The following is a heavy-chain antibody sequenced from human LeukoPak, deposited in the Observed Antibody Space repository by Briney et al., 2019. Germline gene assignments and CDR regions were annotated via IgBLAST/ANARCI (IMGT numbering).Heavy chain of an antibody. CDR1: GSTFSTYG. Sequence: GGSLRLSCTVSGSTFSTYGMSWVRQAPGKGLEWVSGISGSGDSTSYADSLKGRFTISRDNSKNTLHLQMNNVRAEDTAVYYCAKQGGTFASWGQGTPVTVSS. CDR2: ISGSGDST. D-gene: IGHD3-16*01. CDR3: AKQGGTFAS. V-gene: IGHV3-23*01. J-gene: IGHJ4*02.